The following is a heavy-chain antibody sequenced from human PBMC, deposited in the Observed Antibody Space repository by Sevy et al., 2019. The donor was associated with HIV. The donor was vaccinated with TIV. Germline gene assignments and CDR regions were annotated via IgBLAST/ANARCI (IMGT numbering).Heavy chain of an antibody. D-gene: IGHD2-21*02. J-gene: IGHJ3*02. CDR3: ARGREPYCGGDCYSAFDI. Sequence: GGSLRLSCAASGFTFDDYGMSWVRQAPGKGLEWVSGINWNAGSTGYADSVKGRFTISRDNAKNSLYVQMNSLRAEDTALLYCARGREPYCGGDCYSAFDIWGQGTMVTVSS. CDR2: INWNAGST. V-gene: IGHV3-20*04. CDR1: GFTFDDYG.